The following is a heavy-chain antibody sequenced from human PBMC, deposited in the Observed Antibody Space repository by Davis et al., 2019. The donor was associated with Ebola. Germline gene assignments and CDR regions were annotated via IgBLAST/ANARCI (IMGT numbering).Heavy chain of an antibody. CDR3: TRGSTGNI. D-gene: IGHD1-14*01. J-gene: IGHJ3*02. CDR2: IRSKANSYAT. V-gene: IGHV3-73*01. CDR1: GFTFSGSA. Sequence: GESLKISCAASGFTFSGSAMHWVRQASGKGLEWVGRIRSKANSYATAYAASVKGRFTISRDDSKNTAYLQMNSLKTEDTAVYYCTRGSTGNIWGQGTMVTVSS.